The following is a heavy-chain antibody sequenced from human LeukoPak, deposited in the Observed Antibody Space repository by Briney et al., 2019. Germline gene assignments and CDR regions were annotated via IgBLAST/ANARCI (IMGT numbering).Heavy chain of an antibody. Sequence: SETLSLTCAVSGYFLNIGHYWSWIRQPAGTGLEWIGRVYTSGITEYSPSLRSRVIISRDTSKNQFFLKLSSVTAADTAVYYCARAPGGEPFDYWGQGTLVTVSS. CDR3: ARAPGGEPFDY. CDR1: GYFLNIGHY. D-gene: IGHD1-26*01. J-gene: IGHJ4*02. CDR2: VYTSGIT. V-gene: IGHV4-4*07.